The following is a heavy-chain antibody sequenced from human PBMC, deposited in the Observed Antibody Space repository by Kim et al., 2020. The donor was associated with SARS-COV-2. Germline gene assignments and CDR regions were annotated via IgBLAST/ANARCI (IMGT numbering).Heavy chain of an antibody. V-gene: IGHV3-48*03. J-gene: IGHJ3*02. CDR3: ARDVPYNDQDAFDI. D-gene: IGHD3-3*01. Sequence: GGSLRLSCAASGFTFSRFDFNWVRQAPGKGLEWISYISSNIDTVYYADSVEGRFTISRDNAKDLVYLQLSSLRVEDTGVYYCARDVPYNDQDAFDIWGQGTMVTVSS. CDR1: GFTFSRFD. CDR2: ISSNIDTV.